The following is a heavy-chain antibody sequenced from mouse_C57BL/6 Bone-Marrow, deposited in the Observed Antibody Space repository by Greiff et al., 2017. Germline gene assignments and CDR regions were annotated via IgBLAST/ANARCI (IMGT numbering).Heavy chain of an antibody. Sequence: QVQLKQSGAELVRPGASVKLSCKASGYTFTDYYINWVKQRPGQGLEWIARIYPGSGNTYYNEKFKGKATLTAEKSSSTAYMQLSSLTSEDSAVYFCALYYGNYGWYFDVWGTGTTVTVSS. CDR1: GYTFTDYY. CDR2: IYPGSGNT. CDR3: ALYYGNYGWYFDV. V-gene: IGHV1-76*01. J-gene: IGHJ1*03. D-gene: IGHD2-1*01.